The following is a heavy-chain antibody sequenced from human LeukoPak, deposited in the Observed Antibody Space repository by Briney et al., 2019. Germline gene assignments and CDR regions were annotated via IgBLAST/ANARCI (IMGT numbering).Heavy chain of an antibody. V-gene: IGHV4-59*01. CDR3: ARVRGAAYDFWSGPLGGMDV. Sequence: SETLSLTCTVSGGSISSYYWGWIRQPPGKGLEWIGYIYYSGSTDYNPSLKSRVTISVDTSKNQFSLKLSSVTAADTAVYYCARVRGAAYDFWSGPLGGMDVWGQGTTVTASS. CDR1: GGSISSYY. J-gene: IGHJ6*02. CDR2: IYYSGST. D-gene: IGHD3-3*01.